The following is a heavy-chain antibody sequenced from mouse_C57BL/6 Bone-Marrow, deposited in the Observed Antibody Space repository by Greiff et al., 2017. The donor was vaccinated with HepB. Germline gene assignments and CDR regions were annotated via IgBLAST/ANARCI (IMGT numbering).Heavy chain of an antibody. D-gene: IGHD1-1*01. CDR2: IYPGSGSP. J-gene: IGHJ4*01. CDR3: ARNDYGSSPYYYAMDY. V-gene: IGHV1-55*01. CDR1: GYTFTSYW. Sequence: QVQLQQPGAELVKPGASVKMSCKASGYTFTSYWITWVKQRPGQGLEWIGDIYPGSGSPNYNEKFKSKATLTVDTSSSTAYMQLSSLTSEDSAVYYCARNDYGSSPYYYAMDYWGQGTSVTVSS.